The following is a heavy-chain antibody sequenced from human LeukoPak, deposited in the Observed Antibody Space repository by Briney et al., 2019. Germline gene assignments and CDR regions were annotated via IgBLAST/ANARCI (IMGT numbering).Heavy chain of an antibody. D-gene: IGHD2-21*02. CDR3: AVVVTAMGGDGDY. Sequence: PGGSLRLSCAASGFTVSSNYMSWVRQAPGKGLEWVSAISGSGGSTYYADSVKGRFTISRDNSKNTLYLQMNSLRAEDTAVYYCAVVVTAMGGDGDYWGQGTLVTVSS. CDR1: GFTVSSNY. J-gene: IGHJ4*02. CDR2: ISGSGGST. V-gene: IGHV3-23*01.